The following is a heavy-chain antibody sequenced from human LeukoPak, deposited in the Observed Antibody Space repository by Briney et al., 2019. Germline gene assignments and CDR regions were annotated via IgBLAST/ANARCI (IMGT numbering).Heavy chain of an antibody. Sequence: SETLSLTCAVSGGSISSGNYYWNWIRQPAGKELEWIGRIYTSGSGGSTNYNPSLKSRVTISVDTSKNQFSLKLSSVTAADTAVYYCARVGGSSWGQGTLVTVSS. CDR1: GGSISSGNYY. J-gene: IGHJ4*02. V-gene: IGHV4-61*02. CDR3: ARVGGSS. CDR2: IYTSGSGGST. D-gene: IGHD3-16*01.